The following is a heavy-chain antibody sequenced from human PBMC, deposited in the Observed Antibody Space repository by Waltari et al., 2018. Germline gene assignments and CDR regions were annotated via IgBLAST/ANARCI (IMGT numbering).Heavy chain of an antibody. D-gene: IGHD2-15*01. CDR2: MNPNSGNT. CDR3: ARRDCGGGSCFQHLALSFDV. Sequence: QVQLVQSGAEVKKPGASVTVSCKASGYTFNSYDMYRVRKATGQGVEHMGWMNPNSGNTGYAQKFQGRVTITMNTSTSTAYMELTSLTFEDTAVYYCARRDCGGGSCFQHLALSFDVWGQGTMVTVSS. J-gene: IGHJ3*01. CDR1: GYTFNSYD. V-gene: IGHV1-8*02.